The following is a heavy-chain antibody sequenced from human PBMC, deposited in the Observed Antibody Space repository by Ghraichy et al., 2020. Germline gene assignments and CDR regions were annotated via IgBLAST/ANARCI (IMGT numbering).Heavy chain of an antibody. Sequence: SETLSLTCSVSGDSITDPTYHWGWIRQTPGKGLEWVASVYHAGNTYYSPSLRSRATIAVDTSRNQFSLKLISVTAADTAVYFCVRLVNGCPADSWDQGTLITVSP. CDR3: VRLVNGCPADS. CDR2: VYHAGNT. V-gene: IGHV4-39*01. CDR1: GDSITDPTYH. J-gene: IGHJ5*02. D-gene: IGHD1-1*01.